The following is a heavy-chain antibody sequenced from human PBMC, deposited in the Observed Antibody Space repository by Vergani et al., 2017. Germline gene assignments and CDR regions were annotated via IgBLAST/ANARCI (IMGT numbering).Heavy chain of an antibody. D-gene: IGHD3-10*01. CDR2: INHSGST. CDR3: ARAGNGYYGSGRSLGI. CDR1: GGSISSSSYY. V-gene: IGHV4-39*07. J-gene: IGHJ4*02. Sequence: QLQLQESGPGLVKPSETLSLTCTVSGGSISSSSYYWGWIRQPPGKGLEWIGEINHSGSTNYNPSLKSRVTISVDTSKNQFSLKLSSVTAADTAVYYCARAGNGYYGSGRSLGIWGQGTLVTVSS.